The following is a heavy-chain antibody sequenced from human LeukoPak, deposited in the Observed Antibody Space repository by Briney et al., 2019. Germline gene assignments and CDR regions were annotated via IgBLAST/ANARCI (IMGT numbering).Heavy chain of an antibody. CDR1: GFTLRNYA. D-gene: IGHD5-18*01. J-gene: IGHJ3*02. Sequence: TGGSLRLSCAASGFTLRNYAMHWVRQAPGKGLEWVAVISYDGNSKYYADSVKGRFTISRDNSKNTLYLQMNSLRAEDTAVYYCAKGGGYSYGTAFCDIWGQGTMVTVSS. V-gene: IGHV3-30*18. CDR2: ISYDGNSK. CDR3: AKGGGYSYGTAFCDI.